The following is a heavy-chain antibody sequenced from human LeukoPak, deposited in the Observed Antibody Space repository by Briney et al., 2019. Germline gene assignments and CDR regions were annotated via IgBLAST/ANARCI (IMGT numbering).Heavy chain of an antibody. CDR3: ARGEEKATIAALDS. CDR2: ISSSNI. D-gene: IGHD5-24*01. Sequence: PGGSLRLSCAASGFTFSNYDMHWVRQAPGKGLEWVSAISSSNIYYADSIKGRFTISRVNAENSLYLQMNSLRAVDTAVYFCARGEEKATIAALDSWGQGTLVTVSS. CDR1: GFTFSNYD. V-gene: IGHV3-69-1*02. J-gene: IGHJ4*02.